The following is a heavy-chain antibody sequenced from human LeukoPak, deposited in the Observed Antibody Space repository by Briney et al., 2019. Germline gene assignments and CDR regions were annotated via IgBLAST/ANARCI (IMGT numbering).Heavy chain of an antibody. V-gene: IGHV4-39*07. CDR3: ARGSSNTIFGVVIIPRGGFDS. J-gene: IGHJ5*01. Sequence: KPSETLSLTCTVSGGSISSSSYYWGWIRQPPGKGLEWIGSIYYSGSTYYNPSLKSRVTISIDTSKNQFSLRLSSLTAADTAVYYCARGSSNTIFGVVIIPRGGFDSWGQGALVTVSS. CDR2: IYYSGST. D-gene: IGHD3-3*01. CDR1: GGSISSSSYY.